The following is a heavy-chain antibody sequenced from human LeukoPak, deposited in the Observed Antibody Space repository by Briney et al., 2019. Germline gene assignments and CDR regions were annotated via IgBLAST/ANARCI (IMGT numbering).Heavy chain of an antibody. CDR3: ARDLHGSVNRQNCGMDV. Sequence: GGSLRLSCAASGFTFSDYYMSWIRQAPGKGLEWVSYISSSGSTIYYADSVKGRFTISRDNSKNTLYLHMNSLRAEDTAVYYCARDLHGSVNRQNCGMDVWGQGTPVTVSS. CDR1: GFTFSDYY. D-gene: IGHD3-10*01. J-gene: IGHJ6*02. V-gene: IGHV3-11*04. CDR2: ISSSGSTI.